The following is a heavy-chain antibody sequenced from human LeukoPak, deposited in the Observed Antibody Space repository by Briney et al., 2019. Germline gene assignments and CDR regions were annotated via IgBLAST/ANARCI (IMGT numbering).Heavy chain of an antibody. Sequence: SETLSLTCTISGYSISSVYYWGWIPQPPGKGLEWIGSIYHSGSTYYNPSLKSRVTISLDTSENQFSLKLSSVTAADTAVYYCARDLYSSGWGYFDYWGQGTLVTVSS. D-gene: IGHD6-19*01. J-gene: IGHJ4*02. CDR2: IYHSGST. V-gene: IGHV4-38-2*02. CDR1: GYSISSVYY. CDR3: ARDLYSSGWGYFDY.